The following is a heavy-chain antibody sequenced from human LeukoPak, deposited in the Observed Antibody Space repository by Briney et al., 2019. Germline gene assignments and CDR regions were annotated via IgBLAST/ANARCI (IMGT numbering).Heavy chain of an antibody. D-gene: IGHD6-19*01. V-gene: IGHV3-21*01. CDR1: GFTFSSYS. CDR2: ISSSSSYI. CDR3: ARASGYTSGWYDDAFDI. J-gene: IGHJ3*02. Sequence: GALRLSCAASGFTFSSYSMNWVRQAPGKGLEWVSSISSSSSYIYYADSVKGRFTISRDNAKNSLYLQMNSLRAEDTAVYYCARASGYTSGWYDDAFDIWGQGTMVTVSS.